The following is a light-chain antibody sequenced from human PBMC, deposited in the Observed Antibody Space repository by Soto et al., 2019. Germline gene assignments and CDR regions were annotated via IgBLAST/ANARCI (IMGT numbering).Light chain of an antibody. CDR3: QHSVT. Sequence: EIVMTQSLATLSVSPGERATLSCRASQSVSSNLAWYQQKPGQAPRLLIYGASTRATGIPARFSGSGSGTEFTLTISSLQSEDFAVYYCQHSVTFGGGTKVEIK. CDR1: QSVSSN. V-gene: IGKV3-15*01. CDR2: GAS. J-gene: IGKJ4*01.